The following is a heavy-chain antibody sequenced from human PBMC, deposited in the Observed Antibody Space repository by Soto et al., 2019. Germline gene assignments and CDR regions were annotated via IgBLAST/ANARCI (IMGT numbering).Heavy chain of an antibody. CDR3: ARSVRVATKLWNWFDP. D-gene: IGHD5-12*01. V-gene: IGHV1-69*01. CDR1: GGTFSSYA. CDR2: IIPIFGTE. J-gene: IGHJ5*02. Sequence: QVQLVQSGAEVKKPGSSVKVSCKASGGTFSSYAISWVRQAPGQGLEWMGGIIPIFGTENYAQKFQGRVTITADEATSTAYMELSSLRSEDTAVYYCARSVRVATKLWNWFDPWGQGTLVTVSS.